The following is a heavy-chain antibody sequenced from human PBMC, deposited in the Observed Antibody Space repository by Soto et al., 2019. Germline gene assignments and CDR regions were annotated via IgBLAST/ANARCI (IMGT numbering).Heavy chain of an antibody. CDR3: AVRKTGSYFDY. CDR1: GFTFSNYA. D-gene: IGHD1-26*01. CDR2: IGASGDGT. J-gene: IGHJ4*02. V-gene: IGHV3-23*01. Sequence: PGGSLRLSCAASGFTFSNYAMSWVRQAPGKGLEWVSGIGASGDGTYYADSVKGRFIISRDNSKNTLHLQMNSLRAEDTAVYYCAVRKTGSYFDYWGQGTLVTVSS.